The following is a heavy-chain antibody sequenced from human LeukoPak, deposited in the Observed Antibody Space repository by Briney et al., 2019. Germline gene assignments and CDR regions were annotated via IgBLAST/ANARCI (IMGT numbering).Heavy chain of an antibody. D-gene: IGHD3-16*01. J-gene: IGHJ3*02. CDR1: GFTFSSYG. CDR2: ISGSGGRA. CDR3: AKDPGNVGYDYVWGAHAFDI. V-gene: IGHV3-23*01. Sequence: GGSLRLSCAASGFTFSSYGMSWVRQAPGKGLEWVSLISGSGGRAYYADSVKGRFTISRDNSKNTLYLQMNSLRADDTAVYYCAKDPGNVGYDYVWGAHAFDIWGQGTMVTVSS.